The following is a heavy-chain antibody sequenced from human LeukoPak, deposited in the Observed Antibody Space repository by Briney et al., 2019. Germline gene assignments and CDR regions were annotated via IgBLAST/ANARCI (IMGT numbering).Heavy chain of an antibody. Sequence: SVKVSCKASGGTFSSYAISWVRQAPGQGLEWMGGIIPIFGTANYAQKFQGRVTITTDEFTSTAYMELSSLRSEDTAVYYCARAPYDSSGYKPYYFDYWGQGTLVTVSS. J-gene: IGHJ4*02. CDR3: ARAPYDSSGYKPYYFDY. CDR2: IIPIFGTA. V-gene: IGHV1-69*05. CDR1: GGTFSSYA. D-gene: IGHD3-22*01.